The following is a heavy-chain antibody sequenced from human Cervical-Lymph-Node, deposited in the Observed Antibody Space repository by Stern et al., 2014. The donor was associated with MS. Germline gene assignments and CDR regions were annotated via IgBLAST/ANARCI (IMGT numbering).Heavy chain of an antibody. J-gene: IGHJ4*02. D-gene: IGHD5-18*01. CDR3: AKCGYGWEYFDY. CDR2: ISWNSGSI. V-gene: IGHV3-9*01. Sequence: EVQLVESGGGLVQPGRSLRLSCAASGFTFDDYAMHWVRQAPGKGLEWVSGISWNSGSIGYADSVKGRFTISRDNAKNSLYLQMNSLRAEDTALYYCAKCGYGWEYFDYWGQGTLVTVSS. CDR1: GFTFDDYA.